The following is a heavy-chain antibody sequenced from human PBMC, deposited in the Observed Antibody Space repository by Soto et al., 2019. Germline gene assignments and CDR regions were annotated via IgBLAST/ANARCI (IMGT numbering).Heavy chain of an antibody. J-gene: IGHJ6*02. CDR3: ARGGDTAFYYYYGMDV. D-gene: IGHD5-18*01. Sequence: GGSLRLSCAASGFTFSSYAMHWVRQAPGKGLEWVAVISYDGSNKYYADSVKGRFTISRDNSKNTLYLQMNSLRAEDTAVYYCARGGDTAFYYYYGMDVWGQGTTVTVSS. CDR2: ISYDGSNK. CDR1: GFTFSSYA. V-gene: IGHV3-30-3*01.